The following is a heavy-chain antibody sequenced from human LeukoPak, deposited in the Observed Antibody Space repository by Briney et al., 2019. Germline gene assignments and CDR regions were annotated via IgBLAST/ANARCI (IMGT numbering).Heavy chain of an antibody. CDR1: GFTFSSYE. V-gene: IGHV3-48*03. J-gene: IGHJ2*01. Sequence: GGSLRPSCAASGFTFSSYEMNWVRQAPGKGLEWVSHISGSGSTIYYADSVKGRFTISRDNSKNTLYLQMNSLRAEDTAFYYCARVISWDDWYFDLWGRGTLVTVSS. CDR2: ISGSGSTI. CDR3: ARVISWDDWYFDL. D-gene: IGHD6-13*01.